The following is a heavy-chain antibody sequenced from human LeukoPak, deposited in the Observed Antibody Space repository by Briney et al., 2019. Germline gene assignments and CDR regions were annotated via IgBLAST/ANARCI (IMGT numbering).Heavy chain of an antibody. V-gene: IGHV3-21*01. J-gene: IGHJ4*02. CDR1: GFTFSSYS. CDR2: ISSSSSYI. D-gene: IGHD2-15*01. Sequence: PGGSLRLSCAASGFTFSSYSMNWVRQAPGKGLEWVSSISSSSSYIYYADSVKGRFTISRDNAKNSLYLQMNSLRAEDTAVYYCAREYCSGGSCYSGIDYWGQGTLVTVSS. CDR3: AREYCSGGSCYSGIDY.